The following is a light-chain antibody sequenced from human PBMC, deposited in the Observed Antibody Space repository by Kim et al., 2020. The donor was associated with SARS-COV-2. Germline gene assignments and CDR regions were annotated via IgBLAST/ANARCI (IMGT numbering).Light chain of an antibody. CDR1: QRVSSTY. CDR2: GTS. J-gene: IGKJ4*01. V-gene: IGKV3-20*01. CDR3: QQYGTSPRT. Sequence: SPGEGATLSCRASQRVSSTYLAWYQQKSGQAPRLLIYGTSTRATGTPDRFSGSGSGTDFTLTISRLEPEDFAVYYCQQYGTSPRTFGGGTKVEIK.